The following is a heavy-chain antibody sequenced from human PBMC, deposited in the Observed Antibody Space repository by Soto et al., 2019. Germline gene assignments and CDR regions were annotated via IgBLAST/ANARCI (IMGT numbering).Heavy chain of an antibody. J-gene: IGHJ5*02. CDR2: INHSGST. CDR3: ARSNLSWFDP. V-gene: IGHV4-34*01. CDR1: GGSFSGYY. Sequence: SEALCLTCAVYGGSFSGYYWSWIRQPPGKGLEWIGEINHSGSTNYNPSLKSRVTMSVDTSKNQFSLKLSSVTAADTAVYYCARSNLSWFDPWGQGSLVTVSS.